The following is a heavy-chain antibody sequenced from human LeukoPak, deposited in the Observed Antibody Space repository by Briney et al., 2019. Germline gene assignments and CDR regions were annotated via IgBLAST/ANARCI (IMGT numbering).Heavy chain of an antibody. Sequence: SETLSLTCTVSGGSVSSGSYFWSWIRQPAGKGLEWIGRINTRGRTTYNPSLKSRVTMSVDTSKNQFSLKLSSVTAADTAVYYCARDGDYGDYAFDYWGQGTLVTVSS. V-gene: IGHV4-61*02. CDR1: GGSVSSGSYF. CDR3: ARDGDYGDYAFDY. J-gene: IGHJ4*02. D-gene: IGHD4-17*01. CDR2: INTRGRT.